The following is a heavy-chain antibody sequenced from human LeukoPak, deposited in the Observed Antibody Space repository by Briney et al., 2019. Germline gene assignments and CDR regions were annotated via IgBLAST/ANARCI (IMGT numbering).Heavy chain of an antibody. V-gene: IGHV4-59*01. J-gene: IGHJ6*02. Sequence: SQTLSLTCTVSGGSISSYYWSWIRQPPGKGLEWIGYIYYSGSTNYNPSLKSRVTISVDTSKNQFFLKLSSVTAADTAVYYCARVENYYYYGMDVWGQGTTVTVSS. CDR2: IYYSGST. CDR3: ARVENYYYYGMDV. CDR1: GGSISSYY.